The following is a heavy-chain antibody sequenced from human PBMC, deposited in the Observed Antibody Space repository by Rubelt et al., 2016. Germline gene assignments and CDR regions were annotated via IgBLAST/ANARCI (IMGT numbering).Heavy chain of an antibody. Sequence: QVQLVQSGAEVKKPGASVKVSCKASGYTFTSYYMHWVRQAPGQGLEWMGIINPSGGRQGYAQKFQGRVTMNRETSTSTVYMGLSSLRSEDTAVYYCATLRLGEFLRWGQGTMVTVAS. CDR2: INPSGGRQ. V-gene: IGHV1-46*01. D-gene: IGHD3-16*01. CDR3: ATLRLGEFLR. CDR1: GYTFTSYY. J-gene: IGHJ3*01.